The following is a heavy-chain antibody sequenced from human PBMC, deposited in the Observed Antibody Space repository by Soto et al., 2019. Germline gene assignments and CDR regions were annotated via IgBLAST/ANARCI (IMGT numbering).Heavy chain of an antibody. CDR3: AGVVWFRGMDV. D-gene: IGHD3-16*01. CDR2: TYYRSKWIH. J-gene: IGHJ6*02. Sequence: SQTLSLTCAMSVYSVSSSSAAWNWIRQSLSRGLEWLGRTYYRSKWIHEYTVSMESRITINPDTSKNQFSLHLYSVTPEDTAVYYCAGVVWFRGMDVWGQGTPVTVSS. V-gene: IGHV6-1*01. CDR1: VYSVSSSSAA.